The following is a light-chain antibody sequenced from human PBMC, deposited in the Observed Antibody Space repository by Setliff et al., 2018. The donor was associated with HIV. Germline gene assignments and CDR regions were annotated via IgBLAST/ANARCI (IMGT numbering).Light chain of an antibody. Sequence: QSVLTQPRSVSGSPGQSVTISCNTTSTDVGGYDSVSWYQQLPGKAPKLMIYDVNKRPSGIPDRFSGSKSGNTASLTISGLQAADEADYYCCSYGGPSTLYVFGTGTKVTV. J-gene: IGLJ1*01. CDR3: CSYGGPSTLYV. CDR2: DVN. V-gene: IGLV2-11*01. CDR1: STDVGGYDS.